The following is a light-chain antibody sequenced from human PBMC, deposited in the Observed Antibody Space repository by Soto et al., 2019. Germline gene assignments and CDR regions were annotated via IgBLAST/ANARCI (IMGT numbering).Light chain of an antibody. CDR1: QNINNY. J-gene: IGKJ2*01. Sequence: DIQMTQSPSSLSASVGDRVTITCQASQNINNYLNWYQQKPGRAPKLLIYDASNLEAGVPSRFRGSGSGTDFTFTISRLQPEDIATYYCQQSFGPPYTFGQGTKLE. CDR3: QQSFGPPYT. CDR2: DAS. V-gene: IGKV1-33*01.